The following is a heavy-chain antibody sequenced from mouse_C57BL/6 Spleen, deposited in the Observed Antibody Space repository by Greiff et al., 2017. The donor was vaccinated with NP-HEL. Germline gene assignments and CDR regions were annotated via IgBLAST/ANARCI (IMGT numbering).Heavy chain of an antibody. CDR1: GYTFTSYG. J-gene: IGHJ4*01. D-gene: IGHD1-1*01. CDR3: ARSRVPDYYGSSYGAMDY. Sequence: VQLQQSGAELARPGASVKLSCKASGYTFTSYGISWVKQRTGQGLEWIGEIYPRSGNTYYNEKFKGKATLTADKSSSTAYMELRSLTSEDSAVYFCARSRVPDYYGSSYGAMDYWGQGTSVTVSS. CDR2: IYPRSGNT. V-gene: IGHV1-81*01.